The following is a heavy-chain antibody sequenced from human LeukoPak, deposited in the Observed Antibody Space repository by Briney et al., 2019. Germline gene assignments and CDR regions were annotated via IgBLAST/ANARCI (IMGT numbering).Heavy chain of an antibody. J-gene: IGHJ4*02. CDR1: GFTFSSNS. V-gene: IGHV3-23*01. CDR3: AREGATTAYYYGSGSYYKD. Sequence: GGSLRLSCAASGFTFSSNSMTWVRQTPGKGLEWVSGISGSGDSTFYADSVKGRFTISRDNSRNTLYLQMSSLRPEDTAVYYCAREGATTAYYYGSGSYYKDWGQGTLVTVSS. D-gene: IGHD3-10*01. CDR2: ISGSGDST.